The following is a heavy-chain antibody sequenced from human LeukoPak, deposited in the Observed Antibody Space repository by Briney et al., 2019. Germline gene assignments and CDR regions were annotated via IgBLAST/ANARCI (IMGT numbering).Heavy chain of an antibody. Sequence: GGSLRLSCAASGFIFRSYAMSWVRQAPGKGLEWVSNISGSGGTTYYADSVKGRFTISRDYSKNTVSLQMNSLRADDTAVYYCGKDRCCMNDGCQGDLDYWGQGTLVTVSS. CDR1: GFIFRSYA. CDR3: GKDRCCMNDGCQGDLDY. CDR2: ISGSGGTT. J-gene: IGHJ4*02. V-gene: IGHV3-23*01. D-gene: IGHD2-8*02.